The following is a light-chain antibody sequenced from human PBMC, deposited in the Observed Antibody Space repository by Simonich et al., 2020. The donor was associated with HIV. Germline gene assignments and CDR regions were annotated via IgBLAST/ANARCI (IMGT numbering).Light chain of an antibody. CDR3: QQYYDTPYT. CDR1: QSVLYSSNNKNY. Sequence: DIVMTQSPDSLAVSLGERASINCRSGQSVLYSSNNKNYLAWYQQKPGQPPKLLIYWASTRESGVSDRFSGSGSGTDFTLTISSLQAEDVAVYYCQQYYDTPYTFGQGTKLEIK. CDR2: WAS. V-gene: IGKV4-1*01. J-gene: IGKJ2*01.